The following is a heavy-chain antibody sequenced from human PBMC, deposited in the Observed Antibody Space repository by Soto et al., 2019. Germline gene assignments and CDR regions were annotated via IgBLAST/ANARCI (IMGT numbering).Heavy chain of an antibody. D-gene: IGHD6-13*01. V-gene: IGHV4-39*01. J-gene: IGHJ2*01. CDR2: IYYSGST. CDR3: AVSSSWAYWYFDL. CDR1: GGSISSSSHY. Sequence: QLQLQESGPGLVKPSETLSLTCTVSGGSISSSSHYWGWIRQPPGKGLEWIGSIYYSGSTYYNPSLKSRVPISLDKXKNQFSLKLSSVTAADTAVYYCAVSSSWAYWYFDLWGRGTLVTVSS.